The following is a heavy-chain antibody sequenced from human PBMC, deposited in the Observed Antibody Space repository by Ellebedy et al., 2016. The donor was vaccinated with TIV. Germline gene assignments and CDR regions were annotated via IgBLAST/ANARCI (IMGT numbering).Heavy chain of an antibody. J-gene: IGHJ3*02. Sequence: GGSLRLSXAASGFDFHDYAMNWVRQAPGKGLEWVSGINWNSADIRYADSVKGRFSISRDNAKKSVYLQMNSLRPDDTAFYFCAKGFVQPLTGAFDIWGQGAMVTVSS. CDR3: AKGFVQPLTGAFDI. V-gene: IGHV3-9*01. CDR1: GFDFHDYA. CDR2: INWNSADI. D-gene: IGHD1-14*01.